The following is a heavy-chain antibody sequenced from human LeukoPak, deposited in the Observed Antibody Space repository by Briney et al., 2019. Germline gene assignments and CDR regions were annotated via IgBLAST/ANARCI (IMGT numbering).Heavy chain of an antibody. CDR1: GGSISSYY. Sequence: SETLSLTCTVSGGSISSYYWSWIRQPPGKGLEWIGYIYYSGSTNYNPSLKSRVTISVDTSKNQFSLKLSSVTAADTAVYYCAAGGAAMVIRGAIDIWGQGTMVTVSS. V-gene: IGHV4-59*08. J-gene: IGHJ3*02. CDR2: IYYSGST. CDR3: AAGGAAMVIRGAIDI. D-gene: IGHD5-18*01.